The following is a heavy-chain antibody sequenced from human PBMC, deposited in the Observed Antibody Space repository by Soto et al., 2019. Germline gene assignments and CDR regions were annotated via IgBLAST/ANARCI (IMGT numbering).Heavy chain of an antibody. J-gene: IGHJ4*02. CDR2: IYHSGST. Sequence: PSETRSLTWPVSGGSISSGVYSWIWIRQPPGKGLEWIGYIYHSGSTYYNPSLKSRVTISVDRSKNQFSLKLSSVTAADTAVYYCARENSGGDYFDYWGQGTLVTVSS. CDR3: ARENSGGDYFDY. CDR1: GGSISSGVYS. V-gene: IGHV4-30-2*01. D-gene: IGHD1-7*01.